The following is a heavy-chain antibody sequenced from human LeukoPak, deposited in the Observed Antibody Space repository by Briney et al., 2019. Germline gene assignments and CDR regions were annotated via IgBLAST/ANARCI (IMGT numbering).Heavy chain of an antibody. V-gene: IGHV4-34*01. CDR2: INHSGST. Sequence: PSETLSLTCAVSGGSFSGYYWSWIRQPPGKGLEWIGEINHSGSTNYNPSLKSRVTISVDTSRNQFFLKMSSVTAADTAVYYCARHIGGGIEDMDVWGKGTKVTVSS. CDR1: GGSFSGYY. D-gene: IGHD3-16*02. CDR3: ARHIGGGIEDMDV. J-gene: IGHJ6*03.